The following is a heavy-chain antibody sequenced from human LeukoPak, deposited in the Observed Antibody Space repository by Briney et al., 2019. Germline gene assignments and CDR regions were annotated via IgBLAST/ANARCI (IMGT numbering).Heavy chain of an antibody. Sequence: SETLSLTCTVSGGSISSGGYYWSWIRQHPGKGLEWIGYIYYSGSTYYNPSLKSRVTISVDTSKNQFSLKLSSVTVADTAVFYCAREVYSSSWFYGMDVWGQGTTVTVSS. V-gene: IGHV4-31*03. D-gene: IGHD6-13*01. CDR3: AREVYSSSWFYGMDV. CDR1: GGSISSGGYY. CDR2: IYYSGST. J-gene: IGHJ6*02.